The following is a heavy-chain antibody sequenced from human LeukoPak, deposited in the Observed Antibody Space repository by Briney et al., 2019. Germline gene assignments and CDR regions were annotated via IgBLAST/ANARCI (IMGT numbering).Heavy chain of an antibody. Sequence: SETLSLTCTVSGGSINSDYWSWIRQPPGKGLEWSGFIYYSGSTNYSPSLRSRVTISVDTSKNQLSLKLSSVTAADTAVYYCARLINDGGNDYWGQGSLVTVSS. V-gene: IGHV4-59*12. D-gene: IGHD4-23*01. J-gene: IGHJ4*02. CDR1: GGSINSDY. CDR3: ARLINDGGNDY. CDR2: IYYSGST.